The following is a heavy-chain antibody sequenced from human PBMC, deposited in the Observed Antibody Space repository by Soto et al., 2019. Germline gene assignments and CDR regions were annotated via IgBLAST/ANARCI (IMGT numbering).Heavy chain of an antibody. CDR1: GGSISSYY. V-gene: IGHV4-59*01. D-gene: IGHD2-15*01. Sequence: SETLSLTCTVSGGSISSYYWSWIRQPPGKELEWIGYIYYSGSTNYNPSLKSRVTISVDTSKNQFSLKLSSVTAADTAVYYCARDVPSTGYCSGGSCPEGMDGRGQGTTVTVSS. CDR2: IYYSGST. J-gene: IGHJ6*02. CDR3: ARDVPSTGYCSGGSCPEGMDG.